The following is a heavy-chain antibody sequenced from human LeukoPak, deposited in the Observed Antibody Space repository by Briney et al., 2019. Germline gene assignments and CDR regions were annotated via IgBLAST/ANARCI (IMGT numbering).Heavy chain of an antibody. J-gene: IGHJ4*02. D-gene: IGHD6-19*01. CDR1: GFTFSDYY. V-gene: IGHV3-11*06. CDR2: ISSSSSYT. Sequence: GGSLRLSCAASGFTFSDYYMSWIRQAPGKGLEWVSYISSSSSYTNYADSVKGRFTISRDNAKNSLYLQMNSLRAEDTAVYYCARVAETATQAFDYWGQGTLVTVSS. CDR3: ARVAETATQAFDY.